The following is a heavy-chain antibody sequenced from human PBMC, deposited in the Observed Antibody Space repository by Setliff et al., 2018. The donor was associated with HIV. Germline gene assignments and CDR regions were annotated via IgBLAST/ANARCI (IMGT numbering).Heavy chain of an antibody. CDR1: GVTLYNTY. CDR2: IRNGNRYST. CDR3: VGGSGTDRYDY. J-gene: IGHJ4*02. Sequence: GGPLRLSCATSGVTLYNTYMDWVRQAPGKGLVWVGRIRNGNRYSTEYAASVKGRFIISRDDSENSLYLQMNSLETEDTAVYYCVGGSGTDRYDYWGRGTLVTVSS. V-gene: IGHV3-72*01. D-gene: IGHD3-10*01.